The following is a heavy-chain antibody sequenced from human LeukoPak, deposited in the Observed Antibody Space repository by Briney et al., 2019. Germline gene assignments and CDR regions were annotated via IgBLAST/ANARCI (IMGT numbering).Heavy chain of an antibody. D-gene: IGHD1-26*01. V-gene: IGHV4-59*08. Sequence: SETLSLTCTVSGGSISSYYWSWIRQPPGKGLEWVGYVYHTGTTSYNPSLKSRVTISVDTSKNHFSVTLNSVTAADTAVYYCARHQHSGREHYYGMDVWGQGAAVTVSS. CDR3: ARHQHSGREHYYGMDV. J-gene: IGHJ6*02. CDR1: GGSISSYY. CDR2: VYHTGTT.